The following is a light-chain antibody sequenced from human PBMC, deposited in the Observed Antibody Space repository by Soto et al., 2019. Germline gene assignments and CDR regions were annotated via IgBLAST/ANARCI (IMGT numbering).Light chain of an antibody. CDR2: DDS. CDR1: NIGTKS. V-gene: IGLV3-21*02. J-gene: IGLJ3*02. CDR3: QVWDSNSLGV. Sequence: SYELTQPPSLSVAPGQTATITCGGNNIGTKSVQWYQQRPGQAPVVVVTDDSDRPSGIPERFPGSNSGNTATLTISRVEAGDEADYYCQVWDSNSLGVFGGGTKLTVL.